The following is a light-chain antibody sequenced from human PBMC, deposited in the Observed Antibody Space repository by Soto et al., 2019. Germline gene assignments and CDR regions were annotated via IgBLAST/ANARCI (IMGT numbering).Light chain of an antibody. CDR1: SSDVGGYNL. CDR2: EGI. CDR3: SSYARAKCF. V-gene: IGLV2-23*01. Sequence: QSALTQPASVSGSPGQSITISCTGTSSDVGGYNLVSWYQQHPGKAPKLMIYEGIKRPSGVSDRFSGSKSGNTASLTISGLQAEDEADYYCSSYARAKCFFGTGTKLTVL. J-gene: IGLJ1*01.